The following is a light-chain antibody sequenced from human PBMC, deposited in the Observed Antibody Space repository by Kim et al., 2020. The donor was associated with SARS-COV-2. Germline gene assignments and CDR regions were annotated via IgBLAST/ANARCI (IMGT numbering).Light chain of an antibody. CDR1: KLGDKY. J-gene: IGLJ1*01. CDR2: QDS. V-gene: IGLV3-1*01. Sequence: SVYPEQTASITCSGDKLGDKYACWYQQKPGQSPVLVIYQDSKRPSGIPERFSGSNSGNTATLTISGTQAMDEADYYCQAWDSSTKVFGTGTKVTVL. CDR3: QAWDSSTKV.